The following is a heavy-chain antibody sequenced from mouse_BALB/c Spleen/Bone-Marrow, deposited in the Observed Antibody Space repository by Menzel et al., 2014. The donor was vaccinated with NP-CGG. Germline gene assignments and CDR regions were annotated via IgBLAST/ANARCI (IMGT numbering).Heavy chain of an antibody. V-gene: IGHV1S127*01. CDR3: SRGEVQAMDY. CDR1: GYTFTSYW. J-gene: IGHJ4*01. CDR2: IDPSDGYT. Sequence: VKLQESGAELVKPGASVKMSCKASGYTFTSYWMHWVKQRPGQGLEWIGVIDPSDGYTSYNQKFKGKATLTVDTSSSTAYIQLSSLTSEDSAVYYFSRGEVQAMDYWGQGTSVTVSS.